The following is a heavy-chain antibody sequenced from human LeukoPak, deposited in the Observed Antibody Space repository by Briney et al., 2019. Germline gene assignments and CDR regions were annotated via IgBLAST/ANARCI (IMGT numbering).Heavy chain of an antibody. D-gene: IGHD1-1*01. V-gene: IGHV3-23*01. J-gene: IGHJ6*03. CDR2: ITDSGERT. CDR1: GFTVSTYY. Sequence: GGSLRLSCAASGFTVSTYYMTWVRQAPGKGLERVSTITDSGERTNYADSVKGRFTISRDKSKNTLYLQMNSLRAEDTAVYYCAKQNVPTTGSNYYMDVWGTGTTVTVSS. CDR3: AKQNVPTTGSNYYMDV.